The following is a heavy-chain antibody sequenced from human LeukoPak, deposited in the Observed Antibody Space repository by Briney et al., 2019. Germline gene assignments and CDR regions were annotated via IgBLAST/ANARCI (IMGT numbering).Heavy chain of an antibody. CDR3: AKGRVASHPEANYYYYGMDV. CDR1: GFTFDDYG. CDR2: INCNGGST. V-gene: IGHV3-20*04. J-gene: IGHJ6*02. D-gene: IGHD5-12*01. Sequence: GGSLRLSCAASGFTFDDYGISWVRQAPGKGLEWVSGINCNGGSTGYADSVKGRFTISRDNAKNSLYQQMNSLRAEDTAVYYCAKGRVASHPEANYYYYGMDVWGQGTTVTVSS.